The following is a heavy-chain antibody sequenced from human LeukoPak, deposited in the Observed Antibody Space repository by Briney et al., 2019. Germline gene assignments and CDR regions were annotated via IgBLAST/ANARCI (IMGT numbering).Heavy chain of an antibody. CDR1: GGSFSGYY. D-gene: IGHD2-2*01. CDR3: AGYCSSTSCLDY. Sequence: SETLSLTCAVYGGSFSGYYWSWIRQPPGKGLEWIGEINHSGSTNYSPSLKSRVTISVDTSKNQFSLKLSSVTAADTAVYYCAGYCSSTSCLDYWGQGTLVTVSS. V-gene: IGHV4-34*01. J-gene: IGHJ4*02. CDR2: INHSGST.